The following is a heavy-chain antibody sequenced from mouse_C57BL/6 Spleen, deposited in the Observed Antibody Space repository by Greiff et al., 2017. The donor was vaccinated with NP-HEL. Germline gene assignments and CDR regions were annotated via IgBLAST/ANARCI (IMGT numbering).Heavy chain of an antibody. CDR2: ISDGGSYT. J-gene: IGHJ4*01. CDR3: ARDLYGSSYDAMDY. Sequence: EVMLVESGGGLVKPGGSLKLSCAASGFTFSSYAMSWVRQTPEKRLEWVATISDGGSYTYYPDNVKGRFTISRDNAKNNLYLQMSQLKSEDTAMDYCARDLYGSSYDAMDYWGQGTSVTVSS. CDR1: GFTFSSYA. D-gene: IGHD1-1*01. V-gene: IGHV5-4*01.